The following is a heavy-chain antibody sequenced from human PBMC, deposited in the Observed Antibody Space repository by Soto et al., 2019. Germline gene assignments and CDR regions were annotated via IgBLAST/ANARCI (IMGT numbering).Heavy chain of an antibody. V-gene: IGHV3-74*01. D-gene: IGHD2-15*01. CDR3: ARGSASLLPTDY. Sequence: QTGGSLRLSCAASGFTFSSYWMHWVRQAPGKGLVWVSRINSDGSSTSYADSVKGRFTISRDNAKNTLYLQMNSLRAEDTAVYYCARGSASLLPTDYWGQGTLVTVSS. J-gene: IGHJ4*02. CDR1: GFTFSSYW. CDR2: INSDGSST.